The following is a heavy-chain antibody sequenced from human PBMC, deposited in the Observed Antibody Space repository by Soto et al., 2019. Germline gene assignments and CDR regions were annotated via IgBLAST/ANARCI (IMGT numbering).Heavy chain of an antibody. V-gene: IGHV1-2*02. Sequence: ASVKVSCKASGYTFTGYYMHWVRQAPGQGLEWMGWINPNSGGTNYAQKFQGRVTMTRDTSISTAYMELSRLRSDDTAVYYCARGARWSAWGSYWIYLGQGTLVSVSS. CDR3: ARGARWSAWGSYWIY. J-gene: IGHJ4*02. D-gene: IGHD1-26*01. CDR1: GYTFTGYY. CDR2: INPNSGGT.